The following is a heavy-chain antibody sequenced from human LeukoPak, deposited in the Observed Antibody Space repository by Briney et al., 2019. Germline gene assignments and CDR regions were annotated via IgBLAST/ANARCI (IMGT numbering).Heavy chain of an antibody. Sequence: PGGSLRLSCAASGFTFSHYGTHWVRQAPGKGLEWVALIWDDGNKKSHADTVKGRFTISRDNSKNTLYLQMNSLRAEDTAVYYCARDFGTTVTTFGAVDIWGQGTKVIVSS. D-gene: IGHD4-17*01. CDR1: GFTFSHYG. CDR2: IWDDGNKK. CDR3: ARDFGTTVTTFGAVDI. J-gene: IGHJ3*02. V-gene: IGHV3-33*01.